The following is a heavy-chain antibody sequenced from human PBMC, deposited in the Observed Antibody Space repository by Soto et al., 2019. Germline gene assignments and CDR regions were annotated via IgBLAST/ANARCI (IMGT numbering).Heavy chain of an antibody. CDR3: ARGDITIFGVVPSDDYYYGMDV. CDR2: IIPIFGTA. J-gene: IGHJ6*02. Sequence: GASVKVSCKASGGTFSSYAISWVRQAPGQGLEWMGGIIPIFGTANYAQKFQGRVTITADESTSTAYMELSSLRSEDTAVYYCARGDITIFGVVPSDDYYYGMDVWGQGTTVTAP. CDR1: GGTFSSYA. V-gene: IGHV1-69*13. D-gene: IGHD3-3*01.